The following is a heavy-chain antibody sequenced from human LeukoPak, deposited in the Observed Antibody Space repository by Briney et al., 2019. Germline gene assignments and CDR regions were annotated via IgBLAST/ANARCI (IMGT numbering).Heavy chain of an antibody. Sequence: GGSLRLSCAASGFTFSSYAMSWVRHAPGKGLEWVSAISGSGHSTYYADSVKGRFTISRDNSKNTLYLQMNSLRAEDTAIYYCARVGIVGATKTYFDYWGEGTLVTVSS. CDR1: GFTFSSYA. J-gene: IGHJ4*02. D-gene: IGHD1-26*01. CDR2: ISGSGHST. CDR3: ARVGIVGATKTYFDY. V-gene: IGHV3-23*01.